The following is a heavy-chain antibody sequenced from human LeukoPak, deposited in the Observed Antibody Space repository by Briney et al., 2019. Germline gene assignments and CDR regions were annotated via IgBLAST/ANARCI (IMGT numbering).Heavy chain of an antibody. CDR1: GFTFTTYA. Sequence: GGSLRLSCTASGFTFTTYAMTCVRQAPGKGLEWISSMSSGSRYIYYVDSVRGRFTISRDNTRNSLYLAMNNLRAEDTAIYYCARDRPTGASRIFVVQWGQGTPVTVSS. D-gene: IGHD2-15*01. V-gene: IGHV3-21*06. CDR2: MSSGSRYI. J-gene: IGHJ4*02. CDR3: ARDRPTGASRIFVVQ.